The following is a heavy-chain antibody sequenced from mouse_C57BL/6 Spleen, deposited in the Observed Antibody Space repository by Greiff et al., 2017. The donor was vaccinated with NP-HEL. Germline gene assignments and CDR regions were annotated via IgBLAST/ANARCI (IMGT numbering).Heavy chain of an antibody. CDR3: ATPRPFYYDYDDWYFDV. Sequence: EVQLQESGPGLVKPSQSLSLTCSVTGYSITSGYYWHWIRQFPGNKLEWMGYISYDGSTNYNPSLKNRISITRDTSKNQFFLKLNSVTTEDTATYYCATPRPFYYDYDDWYFDVWGTGTTVTVSS. V-gene: IGHV3-6*01. J-gene: IGHJ1*03. CDR2: ISYDGST. CDR1: GYSITSGYY. D-gene: IGHD2-4*01.